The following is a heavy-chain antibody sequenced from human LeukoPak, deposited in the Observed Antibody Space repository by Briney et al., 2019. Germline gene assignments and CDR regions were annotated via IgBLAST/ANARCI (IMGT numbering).Heavy chain of an antibody. CDR2: ISYDGNNK. J-gene: IGHJ4*02. D-gene: IGHD3-10*01. V-gene: IGHV3-30-3*01. Sequence: GRSLRLSCAASGFTFSSYAMHWVRQAPGKGLEWVAVISYDGNNKYYADSVKGRFTISRDNSKDTLYLQMNSLRAEDTAVYYCARESSGGSFDYWGQGTLVTVSS. CDR1: GFTFSSYA. CDR3: ARESSGGSFDY.